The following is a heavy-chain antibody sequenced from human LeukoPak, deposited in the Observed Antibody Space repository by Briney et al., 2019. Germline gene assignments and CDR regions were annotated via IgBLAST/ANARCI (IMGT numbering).Heavy chain of an antibody. CDR3: ARDSVKYYYDSSGYSKPPYYFDY. D-gene: IGHD3-22*01. CDR1: GYTFTSYY. V-gene: IGHV1-46*03. Sequence: ASVKVSCKASGYTFTSYYMHWVRQAPGQRLEWMGIINPSGGSTSYAQKFQGRVTMTRDTSTSTVYMELSSLRSEDTAVYYCARDSVKYYYDSSGYSKPPYYFDYWGQGTLVTVSS. CDR2: INPSGGST. J-gene: IGHJ4*02.